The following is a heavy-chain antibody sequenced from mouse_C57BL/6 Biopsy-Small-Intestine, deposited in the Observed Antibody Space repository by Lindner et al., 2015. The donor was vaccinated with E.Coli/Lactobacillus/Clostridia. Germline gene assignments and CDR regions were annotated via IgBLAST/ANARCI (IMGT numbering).Heavy chain of an antibody. Sequence: SVKVSCKTSGYTFTNYGISWVRQAPGQGLEWMGWISTYMHNTGFAHNFEGRVTLTADTSTSTAYMELTGLRSDDTAVYYCARHLYFVAVTPSYPFDYWGQGTLVTVSS. CDR1: GYTFTNYG. V-gene: IGHV1-81*01. J-gene: IGHJ4*01. CDR3: ARHLYFVAVTPSYPFDY. D-gene: IGHD2-13*01. CDR2: ISTYMHNT.